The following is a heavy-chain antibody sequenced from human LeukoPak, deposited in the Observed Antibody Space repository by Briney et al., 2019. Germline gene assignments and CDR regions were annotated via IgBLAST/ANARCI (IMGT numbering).Heavy chain of an antibody. J-gene: IGHJ4*02. V-gene: IGHV3-48*01. Sequence: PGGSLRLSCAASGFTFSSYSMNWVRQAPGKGLEWVSYISSSSSTIYYADSVKGRFTISRDNAKNSLYLQMNSLRAEDTAVYYCARIRAASTVRDYYFDYWGQGTLVAVSS. CDR3: ARIRAASTVRDYYFDY. CDR1: GFTFSSYS. CDR2: ISSSSSTI. D-gene: IGHD4-17*01.